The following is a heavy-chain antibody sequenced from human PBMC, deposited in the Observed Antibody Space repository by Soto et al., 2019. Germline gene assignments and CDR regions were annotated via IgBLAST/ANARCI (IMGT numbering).Heavy chain of an antibody. V-gene: IGHV3-33*01. Sequence: QVQLVESGGGVVQPGRSLRLSCAASGFTFSSYGMHWVRQAPGKGLEWVAVIWYDGSNKYYADSVKGRFTISRDNSKNTLYLQMNSLRAEDTAVYYCARDRYDYRYYYYDGMDVWGQGTTVTVSS. J-gene: IGHJ6*02. CDR2: IWYDGSNK. D-gene: IGHD4-4*01. CDR3: ARDRYDYRYYYYDGMDV. CDR1: GFTFSSYG.